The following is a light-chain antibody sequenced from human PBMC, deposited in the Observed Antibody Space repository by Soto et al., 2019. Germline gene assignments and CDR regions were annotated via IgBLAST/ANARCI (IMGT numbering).Light chain of an antibody. CDR3: QQRSNWPPT. J-gene: IGKJ5*01. CDR2: AGS. V-gene: IGKV1-39*01. Sequence: DIQLTQSPSSLSASVGDRVSITCRASQSITNYLNWYQQKPGKAPTLLIYAGSILQSGVPSRFSGSGSGTDFTLTISSLEPEDFAVYYCQQRSNWPPTFGQGTRLEIK. CDR1: QSITNY.